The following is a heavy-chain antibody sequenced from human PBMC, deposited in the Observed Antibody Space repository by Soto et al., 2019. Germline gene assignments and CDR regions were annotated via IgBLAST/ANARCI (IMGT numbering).Heavy chain of an antibody. CDR2: ISAYNGNT. V-gene: IGHV1-18*01. CDR1: GYTFTNFG. J-gene: IGHJ4*02. D-gene: IGHD3-16*01. CDR3: ARGGTPIDY. Sequence: QVQLVQSGAEVKKPGASVKVSCKASGYTFTNFGISWVRQAPGQGLEWMGWISAYNGNTNYAQNFQGRVTMTTDTATSTADMGLRSLRSDDTAVYYGARGGTPIDYCGQGTLVTVSS.